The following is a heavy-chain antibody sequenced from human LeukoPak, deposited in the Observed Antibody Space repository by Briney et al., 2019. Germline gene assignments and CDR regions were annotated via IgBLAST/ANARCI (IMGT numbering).Heavy chain of an antibody. J-gene: IGHJ4*02. Sequence: GGSLRLSCAASGFTLGSYAMSWVRHAPGKGLEWVSAIGGRGVNTDYADSVKGRFTISRDNSKNTLYLQMDSLRAEDTADYYCARLRGAYYMDYWGQGTLVTISS. V-gene: IGHV3-23*01. CDR1: GFTLGSYA. D-gene: IGHD3-10*01. CDR2: IGGRGVNT. CDR3: ARLRGAYYMDY.